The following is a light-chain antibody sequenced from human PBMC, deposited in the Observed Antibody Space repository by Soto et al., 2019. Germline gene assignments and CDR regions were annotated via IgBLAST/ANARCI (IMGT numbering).Light chain of an antibody. V-gene: IGLV1-47*01. CDR3: ATWDDSLNGFYV. CDR1: TSNIGRNY. CDR2: RNN. J-gene: IGLJ1*01. Sequence: VLTQPPSASGTPGQGVTISCSGSTSNIGRNYVYWYQQLPGTAPKLLIYRNNQRPSGVPDRFSGSKSGTSASLAISGLRSDDEADSFCATWDDSLNGFYVFGTGTKVTVL.